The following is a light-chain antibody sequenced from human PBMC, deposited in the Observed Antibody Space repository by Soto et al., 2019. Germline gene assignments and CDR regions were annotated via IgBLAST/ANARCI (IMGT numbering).Light chain of an antibody. J-gene: IGLJ1*01. CDR3: SSYTSSGTLYV. Sequence: LTQPASLSGSPGQSITISCTGTSSDIGGSKYVSWYQQHPGKAPKLMIYEVTYRPSGVSARFSGSKSGNTASLTVSGLQAEDEADYYCSSYTSSGTLYVFGTGTKVNVL. CDR1: SSDIGGSKY. CDR2: EVT. V-gene: IGLV2-14*01.